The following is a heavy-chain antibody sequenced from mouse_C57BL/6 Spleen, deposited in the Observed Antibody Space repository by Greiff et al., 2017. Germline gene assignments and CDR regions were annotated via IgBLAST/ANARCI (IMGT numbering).Heavy chain of an antibody. J-gene: IGHJ2*01. V-gene: IGHV3-6*01. D-gene: IGHD2-1*01. CDR1: GYSITSGYY. CDR2: ISYDGSN. Sequence: EVQLKESGPGLVKPSQSLSLTCSVTGYSITSGYYWNWIRQFPGNKLEWMGYISYDGSNNYNPSLKNRISITRDTSKNQFFLKLNSVTTEDTATYYCAGYGNYLDYWGQGTTLTVSS. CDR3: AGYGNYLDY.